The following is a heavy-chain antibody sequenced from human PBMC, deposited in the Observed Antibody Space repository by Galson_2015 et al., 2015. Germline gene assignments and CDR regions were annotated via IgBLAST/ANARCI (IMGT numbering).Heavy chain of an antibody. V-gene: IGHV3-23*01. J-gene: IGHJ6*02. CDR3: AKGVKIAARRGYYYGMDV. Sequence: SLRLSCAASGFTFSSYAMSWVRQAPGKGLEWVSAISGSGGSTYYADSVKGRITISRDNSKNTLYLQMSSLRAEDTAVYYCAKGVKIAARRGYYYGMDVWGQGTTVTVSS. CDR2: ISGSGGST. CDR1: GFTFSSYA. D-gene: IGHD6-6*01.